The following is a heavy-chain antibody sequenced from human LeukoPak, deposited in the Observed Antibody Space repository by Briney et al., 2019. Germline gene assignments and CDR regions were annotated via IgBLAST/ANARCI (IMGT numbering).Heavy chain of an antibody. CDR3: ARPSGDGSSWYGWYFDL. Sequence: SETLSLTCTVSGGSISSGGYYWSWIRQPPGKGLEWIGYIYHSGSTNYNPSLKSRVTISVDKSKNQFSLKLSSVTAADTAVYYCARPSGDGSSWYGWYFDLWGRGTLVTVSS. CDR2: IYHSGST. V-gene: IGHV4-30-2*01. D-gene: IGHD6-13*01. J-gene: IGHJ2*01. CDR1: GGSISSGGYY.